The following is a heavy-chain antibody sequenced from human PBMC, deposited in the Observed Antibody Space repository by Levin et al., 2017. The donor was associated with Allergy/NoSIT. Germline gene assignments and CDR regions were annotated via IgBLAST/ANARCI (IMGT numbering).Heavy chain of an antibody. CDR1: GYTFTDYG. CDR2: VSTYNGHS. Sequence: GESLKISCKASGYTFTDYGIVWVRQAPGQRLEWVGWVSTYNGHSTYAQSVTGRVALTRDTPPRTAYMELRSLRSDDTAVYYCARAPYPVYDWDYFLDYWGQGTLVTVSS. V-gene: IGHV1-18*01. J-gene: IGHJ4*02. D-gene: IGHD5/OR15-5a*01. CDR3: ARAPYPVYDWDYFLDY.